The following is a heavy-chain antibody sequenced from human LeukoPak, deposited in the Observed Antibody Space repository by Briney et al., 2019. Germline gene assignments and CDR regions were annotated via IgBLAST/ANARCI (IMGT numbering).Heavy chain of an antibody. CDR2: IYYSGST. D-gene: IGHD3-22*01. Sequence: SETLSLTCAVYGGSFSGYYWSWIRQPPGKGLEWIGYIYYSGSTNYNPSLKSRVTISVDTSKNQFSLKLSSVTAADTAVYYCARVYDSSGHFDYWGQGTLVTVSS. J-gene: IGHJ4*02. CDR1: GGSFSGYY. V-gene: IGHV4-59*01. CDR3: ARVYDSSGHFDY.